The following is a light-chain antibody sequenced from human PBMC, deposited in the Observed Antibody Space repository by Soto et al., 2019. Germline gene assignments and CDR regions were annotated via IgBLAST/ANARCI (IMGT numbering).Light chain of an antibody. Sequence: DIQMTQSPSTLSASVGDRVTITCRASQSISSWLAWYQQKPGKAPKLLIHEASRLESGVPSRFSGSEAGTEFTLIISGLHAEDFATYYCQQYNNFPLTFGGGTRVEIK. CDR2: EAS. CDR3: QQYNNFPLT. J-gene: IGKJ4*01. V-gene: IGKV1-5*01. CDR1: QSISSW.